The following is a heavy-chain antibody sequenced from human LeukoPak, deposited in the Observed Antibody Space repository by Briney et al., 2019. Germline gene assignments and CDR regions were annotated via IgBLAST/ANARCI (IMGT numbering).Heavy chain of an antibody. Sequence: SETLSLTRTVSGGSISSSRHYWGWIRQPPGKGLEWIGNILYSGSTNYNPSLKSRVTISVDTSKNQFSLKLSSVTAADTAVYYCARHLPPYYYYGMDVWGQGTTVTVSS. V-gene: IGHV4-39*01. CDR1: GGSISSSRHY. CDR2: ILYSGST. CDR3: ARHLPPYYYYGMDV. J-gene: IGHJ6*02.